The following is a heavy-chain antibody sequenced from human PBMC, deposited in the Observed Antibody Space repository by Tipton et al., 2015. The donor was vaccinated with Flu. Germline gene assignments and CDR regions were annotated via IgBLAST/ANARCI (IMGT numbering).Heavy chain of an antibody. CDR1: GFTFRNAW. CDR3: TAGYGTSDCDF. V-gene: IGHV3-15*01. D-gene: IGHD5-12*01. CDR2: VKSRKDGGTT. J-gene: IGHJ4*02. Sequence: SLRLSCAASGFTFRNAWMTWVRQAPGKGLEWVGRVKSRKDGGTTDYAAAVTDRFTISRDDSKDTVTLRMNRLKIEDTAVYYCTAGYGTSDCDFWGQGTLVTVSS.